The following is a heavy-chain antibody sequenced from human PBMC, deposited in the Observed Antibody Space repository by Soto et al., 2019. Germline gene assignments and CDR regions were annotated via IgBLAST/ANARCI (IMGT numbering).Heavy chain of an antibody. J-gene: IGHJ4*02. CDR3: ARSMPAARFPFDY. V-gene: IGHV4-59*01. CDR2: IYYSGST. D-gene: IGHD6-6*01. CDR1: GGSISSYY. Sequence: SETLSLTCTVSGGSISSYYWSWIRQPPGKGLEWIGYIYYSGSTDYNPSLKSRVTISVDTSKNQFSLKLSSVTAADTAVYYCARSMPAARFPFDYWGQGTLVTVSS.